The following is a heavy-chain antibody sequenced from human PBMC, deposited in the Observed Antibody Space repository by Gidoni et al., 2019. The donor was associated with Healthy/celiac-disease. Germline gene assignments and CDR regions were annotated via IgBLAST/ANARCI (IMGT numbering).Heavy chain of an antibody. V-gene: IGHV1-69*04. CDR1: VGTFRHYA. J-gene: IGHJ1*01. CDR2: IIPILGIA. Sequence: QVQLVQSGAEVKKPGSSVKVSCKASVGTFRHYAIRWVRQAPGQGLEWMGRIIPILGIANYAQKFQGRVTITADKSTSTAYMELSSLRSEDTAVYYCARGYDFWSGNIGAAEYFQHWGQGTLVTVSS. D-gene: IGHD3-3*01. CDR3: ARGYDFWSGNIGAAEYFQH.